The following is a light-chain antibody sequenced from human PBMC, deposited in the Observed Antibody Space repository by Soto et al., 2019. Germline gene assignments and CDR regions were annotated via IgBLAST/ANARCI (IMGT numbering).Light chain of an antibody. Sequence: EIVLTQSPGTLSLSPGERATLSCRASQSVSSNYLAWYQQKPGQAPRLLIYGASTRATGIPDRFSGSGSGTDSTLTISRLYPEDFAVYYCQQYGSSPMYTFGQGTKLEIK. CDR3: QQYGSSPMYT. J-gene: IGKJ2*01. CDR1: QSVSSNY. CDR2: GAS. V-gene: IGKV3-20*01.